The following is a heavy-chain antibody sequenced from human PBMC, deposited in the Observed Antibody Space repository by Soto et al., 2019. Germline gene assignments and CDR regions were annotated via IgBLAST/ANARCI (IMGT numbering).Heavy chain of an antibody. V-gene: IGHV2-5*02. D-gene: IGHD6-13*01. CDR3: THRRDSSWYFDY. J-gene: IGHJ4*02. CDR2: IYWDGDK. CDR1: GFSLSTSGVG. Sequence: QITLKESGPTLVKPTQTLTLTCTFSGFSLSTSGVGVGWIRQPPGKALEWLALIYWDGDKRYSPSLKSRLTITKDTSKSQVVLTMTHMDPVDTATYYCTHRRDSSWYFDYWGQGTLVTVSS.